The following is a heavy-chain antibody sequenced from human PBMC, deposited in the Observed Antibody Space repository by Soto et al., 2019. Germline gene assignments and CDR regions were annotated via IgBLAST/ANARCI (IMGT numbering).Heavy chain of an antibody. J-gene: IGHJ4*02. Sequence: PSETLSLTCTVFGGSIGSSTDHWGWIRQPPGKGLDWIGNLYYSGNTYYAPSLKSRVTISVDSSKNQFSLKLNSVTAADTAVYYCARGVTNSWYYFDYWGQGTLVTVSS. D-gene: IGHD6-13*01. CDR3: ARGVTNSWYYFDY. CDR1: GGSIGSSTDH. CDR2: LYYSGNT. V-gene: IGHV4-39*01.